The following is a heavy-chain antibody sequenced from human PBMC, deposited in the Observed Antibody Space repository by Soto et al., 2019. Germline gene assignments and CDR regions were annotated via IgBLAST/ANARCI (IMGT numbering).Heavy chain of an antibody. V-gene: IGHV5-51*01. CDR1: GYSFTNNW. J-gene: IGHJ4*02. CDR2: IDPGDSDT. Sequence: PGESLKISCKGSGYSFTNNWIGWVRQMPGKGLEWMGIIDPGDSDTRYNPSFQGQVTMSADKSISTAYLQWSSLKASDTAMYYCARQGAGSPPVYFEYWGQGILVTVSS. D-gene: IGHD6-19*01. CDR3: ARQGAGSPPVYFEY.